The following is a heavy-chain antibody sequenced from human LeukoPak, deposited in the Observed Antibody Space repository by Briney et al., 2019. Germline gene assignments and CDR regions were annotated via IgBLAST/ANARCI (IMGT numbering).Heavy chain of an antibody. Sequence: GGSLRLSCAASGFTFDDYAMHWVRQAPGRGLEWVSLISEDGVSTYYTDSVKGRFTISRDNSKNSLYLQMNSLRTEDTALYYCAKDMYSGPYYFDYWGQGTLVNVSS. D-gene: IGHD1-26*01. CDR2: ISEDGVST. CDR3: AKDMYSGPYYFDY. J-gene: IGHJ4*02. CDR1: GFTFDDYA. V-gene: IGHV3-43*02.